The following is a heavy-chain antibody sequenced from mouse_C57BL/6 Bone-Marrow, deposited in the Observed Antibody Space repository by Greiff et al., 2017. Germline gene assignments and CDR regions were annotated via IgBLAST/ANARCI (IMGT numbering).Heavy chain of an antibody. CDR1: GYTFTSYW. J-gene: IGHJ4*01. D-gene: IGHD2-2*01. V-gene: IGHV1-69*01. CDR2: IDPSDSYT. Sequence: VQLQQPGAELVMPGASVKLSCKASGYTFTSYWMHWVKQRPGQGLEWIGEIDPSDSYTNYNQKFKGKSTLTVDKSSSTAYMQLSRLTSEDSAVYYCARATMVTTDYAMDYWGQGTSVTVSS. CDR3: ARATMVTTDYAMDY.